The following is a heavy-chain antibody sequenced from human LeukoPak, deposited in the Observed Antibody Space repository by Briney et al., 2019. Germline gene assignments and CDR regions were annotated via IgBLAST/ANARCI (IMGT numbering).Heavy chain of an antibody. Sequence: GASVKVSCKASGYTFTGYYMHWVRQAPGQGLEWMGWINPNSGGTDYAQKFQGRVTMTRDTSTRTVYMELSSLRSEDTAVYYCTRDADGGLVYDYWGQGTLVTVSS. D-gene: IGHD3/OR15-3a*01. CDR2: INPNSGGT. J-gene: IGHJ4*02. CDR3: TRDADGGLVYDY. V-gene: IGHV1-2*02. CDR1: GYTFTGYY.